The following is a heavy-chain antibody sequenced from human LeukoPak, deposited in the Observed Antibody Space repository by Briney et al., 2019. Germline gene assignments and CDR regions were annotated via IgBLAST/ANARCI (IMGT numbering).Heavy chain of an antibody. Sequence: GGSLRLSCAASGFTFSSYAMHWVRQAPGKGLEWVAVISYDGGNKYYADSVKGRFTISRDNSKNTLYLQMNSLRAEDTAVYYCARRYYSSGWYGTVGDYYYYGMDVWGQGTTVTVSS. CDR2: ISYDGGNK. J-gene: IGHJ6*02. V-gene: IGHV3-30-3*01. CDR3: ARRYYSSGWYGTVGDYYYYGMDV. D-gene: IGHD6-19*01. CDR1: GFTFSSYA.